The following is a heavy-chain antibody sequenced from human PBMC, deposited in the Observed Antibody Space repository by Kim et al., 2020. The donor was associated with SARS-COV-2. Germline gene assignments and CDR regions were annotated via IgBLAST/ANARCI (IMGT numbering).Heavy chain of an antibody. V-gene: IGHV3-11*06. CDR1: GFTFSDYY. CDR2: ISSSSSYT. Sequence: GGSLRLSCAASGFTFSDYYMSWIRQAPGKGLEWVSYISSSSSYTNYADSVKGRFTISRDNAKNSLYLQMNSLRAEDTAVYYCARVEGQYDSSGYCLDYWGQGTLVTVSS. CDR3: ARVEGQYDSSGYCLDY. J-gene: IGHJ4*02. D-gene: IGHD3-22*01.